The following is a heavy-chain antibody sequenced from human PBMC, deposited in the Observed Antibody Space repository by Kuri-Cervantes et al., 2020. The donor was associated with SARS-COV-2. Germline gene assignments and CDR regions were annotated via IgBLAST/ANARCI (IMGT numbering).Heavy chain of an antibody. CDR2: INPDGSYT. J-gene: IGHJ4*02. CDR1: GFTFSGHW. Sequence: GESLKLSCAASGFTFSGHWIHWVRQAPGKGLVWVSRINPDGSYTNNADSVKGRFTLSRDNAKNMLFLQMNSLRAEDTAVYYCVRDGDHWNFDYWGQGTLVTVSS. V-gene: IGHV3-74*01. CDR3: VRDGDHWNFDY. D-gene: IGHD1-1*01.